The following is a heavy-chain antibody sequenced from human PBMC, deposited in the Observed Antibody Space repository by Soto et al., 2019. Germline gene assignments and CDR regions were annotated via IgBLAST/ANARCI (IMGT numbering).Heavy chain of an antibody. CDR2: INPSGGST. J-gene: IGHJ3*02. D-gene: IGHD1-1*01. V-gene: IGHV1-46*03. CDR3: TLGTFGHAAFDI. CDR1: GYTFTSYY. Sequence: QVQLVQSGAEVKKPGASVKVSCKASGYTFTSYYMHWVRQAPGQGLEWMGIINPSGGSTSYAQKFQGRVTMTMDTSTSTVYMELSSLSSEDTAVYYCTLGTFGHAAFDIWGQGTMVTVSS.